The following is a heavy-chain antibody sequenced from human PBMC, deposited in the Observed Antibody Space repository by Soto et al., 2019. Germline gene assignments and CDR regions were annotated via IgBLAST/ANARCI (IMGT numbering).Heavy chain of an antibody. CDR2: MYFGGSF. CDR3: ARSYYESTGFAVDR. J-gene: IGHJ5*02. Sequence: QMQLQESGPGLVKPSATLSLTCTVSGASVSTGYWSWIRRPPGKGLEWIGFMYFGGSFNYNPSLTSRVTISVGTSKNQFSMKLTSVTAADPAVYYCARSYYESTGFAVDRWGQGNLVTVSS. CDR1: GASVSTGY. D-gene: IGHD3-22*01. V-gene: IGHV4-4*09.